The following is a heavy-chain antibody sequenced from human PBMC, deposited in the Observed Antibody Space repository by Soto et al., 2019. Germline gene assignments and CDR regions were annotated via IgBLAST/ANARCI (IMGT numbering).Heavy chain of an antibody. D-gene: IGHD2-2*01. CDR2: ISSTTNYI. CDR3: GRCTGTSCHLGADF. J-gene: IGHJ4*02. CDR1: GFTFTRYS. Sequence: SLRLSCAASGFTFTRYSMNWVRQAPGKGLEWVSSISSTTNYIYYGDSMKGRFTISRDNSKNTLYLQMNSLRAEDTAVYYCGRCTGTSCHLGADFWGQGTLVTVSS. V-gene: IGHV3-21*01.